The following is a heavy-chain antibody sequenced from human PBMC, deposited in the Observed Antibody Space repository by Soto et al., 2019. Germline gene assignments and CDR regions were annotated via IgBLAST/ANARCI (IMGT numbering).Heavy chain of an antibody. Sequence: PGGSLRLSCAASGFTFSDAWMSWVRQAPGKGLEWVGLIKKKTDGGTTDYAAPVKGRFTISRDDSKNTVYLQMNSLKTEDTAVYYCTTGIPGIYWGQGTLVTV. CDR3: TTGIPGIY. CDR2: IKKKTDGGTT. CDR1: GFTFSDAW. D-gene: IGHD1-20*01. V-gene: IGHV3-15*01. J-gene: IGHJ4*02.